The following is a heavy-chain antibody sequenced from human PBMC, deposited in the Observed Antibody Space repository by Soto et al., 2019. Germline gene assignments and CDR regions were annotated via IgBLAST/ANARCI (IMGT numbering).Heavy chain of an antibody. CDR1: GYTLTNYG. J-gene: IGHJ6*02. CDR2: ISLNNGDT. D-gene: IGHD6-19*01. CDR3: SLVRGVAVAGTKAHYYYGMGV. Sequence: QVQLVQSGGEVKKPGASVKVACKASGYTLTNYGISWVRQAPGQGLEWMGWISLNNGDTNYAQNLQGRVTVTTDTSTSTAYMELESLRSDDTAVYYCSLVRGVAVAGTKAHYYYGMGVWGQGTTVTVS. V-gene: IGHV1-18*01.